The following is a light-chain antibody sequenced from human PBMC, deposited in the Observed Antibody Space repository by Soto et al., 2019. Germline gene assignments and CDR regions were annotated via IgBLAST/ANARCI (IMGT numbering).Light chain of an antibody. CDR2: EVS. V-gene: IGLV2-23*02. CDR3: CSYGGSRAV. Sequence: QSVLTQPASVSGSPGQSITISCTGTSSDVGSHNLVSWYQQHPGQVPKLMIYEVSKRPLGVSTRFSASKSGNTASLTISGLQAEDEADYYCCSYGGSRAVFGGGTQLTVL. J-gene: IGLJ7*01. CDR1: SSDVGSHNL.